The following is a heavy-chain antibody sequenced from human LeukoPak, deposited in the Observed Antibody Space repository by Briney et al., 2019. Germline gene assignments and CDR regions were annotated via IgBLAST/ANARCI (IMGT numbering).Heavy chain of an antibody. CDR3: TKGPYGNSIYYGMDV. J-gene: IGHJ6*02. D-gene: IGHD5-24*01. CDR1: GVSSLGCE. Sequence: GSLRLSCAPPGVSSLGCEMNSGRQAPGKGLEWVSSISGSGTNKYYANSVKGRFTISRDNSKNSLYLQMNSLRGEDTALYYCTKGPYGNSIYYGMDVWGQGTMVTVSS. V-gene: IGHV3-48*03. CDR2: ISGSGTNK.